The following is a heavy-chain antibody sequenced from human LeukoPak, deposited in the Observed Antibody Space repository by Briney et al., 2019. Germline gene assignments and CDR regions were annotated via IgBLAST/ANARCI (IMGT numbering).Heavy chain of an antibody. V-gene: IGHV3-7*01. CDR1: GFTFSSYW. CDR2: IKRDGSEK. J-gene: IGHJ4*02. D-gene: IGHD1-26*01. CDR3: ARERGWELLRYYFDY. Sequence: GGSLRLSCAASGFTFSSYWMSWVRQAPGKGLEWVANIKRDGSEKYYVDSVKGRFTISRDNAKNSLYLQMNSLRAEDTAVYYCARERGWELLRYYFDYWGQGTLVTVSS.